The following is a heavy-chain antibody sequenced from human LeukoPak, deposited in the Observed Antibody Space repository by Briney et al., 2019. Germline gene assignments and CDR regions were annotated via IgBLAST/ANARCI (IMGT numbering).Heavy chain of an antibody. CDR1: GFTFSSYS. J-gene: IGHJ3*02. CDR3: ARDGGSDDAFDI. CDR2: ISSSSSYI. D-gene: IGHD3-10*01. V-gene: IGHV3-21*01. Sequence: GGSLRLSCAASGFTFSSYSMNWVRQAPGKGLEWVSSISSSSSYIYYADSVKGRFTISRDNAKNSLYLQMNSLRAEDTAAYYCARDGGSDDAFDIWGQGTMVTVSS.